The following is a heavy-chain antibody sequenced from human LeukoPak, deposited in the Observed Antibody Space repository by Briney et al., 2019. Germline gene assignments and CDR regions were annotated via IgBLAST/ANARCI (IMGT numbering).Heavy chain of an antibody. CDR1: GFTYSNVW. CDR2: IKTNAEGGTL. Sequence: GGSLRLSCAASGFTYSNVWMNWVRQAPGKGLEWVGRIKTNAEGGTLDYTAPVKGRFTISRDDSKNTLYLQMDSLEVEDTGMYYCTTGIDDEGGYWGQGTLVTVSS. CDR3: TTGIDDEGGY. V-gene: IGHV3-15*07. D-gene: IGHD3-3*02. J-gene: IGHJ4*02.